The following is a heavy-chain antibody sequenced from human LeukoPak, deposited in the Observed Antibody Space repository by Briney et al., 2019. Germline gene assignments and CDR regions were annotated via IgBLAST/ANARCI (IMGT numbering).Heavy chain of an antibody. D-gene: IGHD1-26*01. CDR2: MNPNSGNT. CDR1: GYTFTSYD. J-gene: IGHJ4*02. CDR3: ARDGSGSYFDYFDY. V-gene: IGHV1-8*01. Sequence: GASVKVSCKASGYTFTSYDINWVRQATGQGLEWMGWMNPNSGNTGYAQKFQGRVTMTRNTSISTAYMELSSLRSEDTAVYYCARDGSGSYFDYFDYWGQGTLVTVSS.